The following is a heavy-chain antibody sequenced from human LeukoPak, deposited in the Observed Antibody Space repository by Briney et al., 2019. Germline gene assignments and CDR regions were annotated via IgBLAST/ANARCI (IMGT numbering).Heavy chain of an antibody. Sequence: GGSLRLSCAASGFTFSSYAMSWVRQAPGKGLEWVSAISGSGGSTYYADSVKGRFTISRDNSKNTLYLQMNSLRAEDTAVYYCARDPDGEQYSYSYAADYWGQGTLVTVSS. J-gene: IGHJ4*02. D-gene: IGHD5-18*01. CDR1: GFTFSSYA. CDR2: ISGSGGST. V-gene: IGHV3-23*01. CDR3: ARDPDGEQYSYSYAADY.